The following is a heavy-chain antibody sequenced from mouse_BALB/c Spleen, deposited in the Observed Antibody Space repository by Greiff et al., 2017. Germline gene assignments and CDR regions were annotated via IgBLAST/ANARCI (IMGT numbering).Heavy chain of an antibody. Sequence: QVQLQQPGAELVRPGASVKLSCKASGYTFTSYWINWVKQRPGQGLEWIGNIYPSDSYTNYNQKFKDKATLTVDKSSSTAYMQLSSPTSEDSAVYYCTRWLGLYYAMDYWGQGTSVTVSS. V-gene: IGHV1-69*02. CDR2: IYPSDSYT. CDR1: GYTFTSYW. D-gene: IGHD2-2*01. CDR3: TRWLGLYYAMDY. J-gene: IGHJ4*01.